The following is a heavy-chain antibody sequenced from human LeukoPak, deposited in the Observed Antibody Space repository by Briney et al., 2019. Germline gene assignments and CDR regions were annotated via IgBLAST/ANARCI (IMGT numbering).Heavy chain of an antibody. Sequence: GASVKVSCKASGYTFTSYGISWVRQAPGQGLEWMGWISAYNGNTNYAQKLQGRVTMTTDTSTRTAYMELRSLRSDDTAVYYCARLFSFLAAAAYNWFDPWGEGTLVTVSS. CDR2: ISAYNGNT. J-gene: IGHJ5*02. CDR3: ARLFSFLAAAAYNWFDP. CDR1: GYTFTSYG. D-gene: IGHD6-13*01. V-gene: IGHV1-18*01.